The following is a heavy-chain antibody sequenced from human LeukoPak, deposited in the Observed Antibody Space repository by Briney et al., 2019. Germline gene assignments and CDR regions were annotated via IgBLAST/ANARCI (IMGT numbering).Heavy chain of an antibody. V-gene: IGHV1-46*01. Sequence: ASVQVSCKASGYTFTSYYMHWVRQAPGQGLEWMGIINPSGGSTSYAQKFQGRVIMTRDTSTRTVYMELSSMRSDDTAVYYCARDFGKSGWYSGIDYWGQGTLVTVSS. CDR2: INPSGGST. CDR3: ARDFGKSGWYSGIDY. CDR1: GYTFTSYY. J-gene: IGHJ4*02. D-gene: IGHD6-19*01.